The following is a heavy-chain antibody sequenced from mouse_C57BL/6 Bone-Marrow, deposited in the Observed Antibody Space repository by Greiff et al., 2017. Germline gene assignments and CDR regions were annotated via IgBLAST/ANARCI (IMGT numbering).Heavy chain of an antibody. D-gene: IGHD2-10*02. CDR1: GYTFTSYG. Sequence: VKLQESGAELARPGASVKLSCKASGYTFTSYGISWVKQRTGQGLEWIGEIYPRSGNTYYNEKFKGKATLTADKSSSTAYMELRSLTSEDAAVYFCAREGWYGNFFAYWGQGTLVTVSA. V-gene: IGHV1-81*01. CDR2: IYPRSGNT. CDR3: AREGWYGNFFAY. J-gene: IGHJ3*01.